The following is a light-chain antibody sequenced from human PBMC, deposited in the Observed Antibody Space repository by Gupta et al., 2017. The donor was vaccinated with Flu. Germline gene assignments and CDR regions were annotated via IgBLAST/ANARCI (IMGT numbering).Light chain of an antibody. J-gene: IGLJ3*02. CDR3: QSWGTGSFWV. CDR2: INSDRSH. V-gene: IGLV4-69*01. Sequence: QLVLTHTPSPSASPRASVKPTCTLSSGYSNSGVAWHQHRPEKGPRYLMKINSDRSHDKGDGIPGRFSGSSSGTERYLTISSLQSDDEADYYCQSWGTGSFWVFGGGTKVTVL. CDR1: SGYSNSG.